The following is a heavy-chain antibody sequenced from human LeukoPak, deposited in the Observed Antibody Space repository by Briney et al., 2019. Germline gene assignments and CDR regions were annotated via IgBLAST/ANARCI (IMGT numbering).Heavy chain of an antibody. Sequence: PGGSLRLSCAASEFTFSTYAMHWVRQALGKGLEWVSAISGSGGSTYYADSVKGRFTISRDNSKNTLYLQMNSLRAEDTAVYYCAKDRIVGAYFDYWGQGTLVTVSS. CDR1: EFTFSTYA. CDR3: AKDRIVGAYFDY. J-gene: IGHJ4*02. D-gene: IGHD1-26*01. V-gene: IGHV3-23*01. CDR2: ISGSGGST.